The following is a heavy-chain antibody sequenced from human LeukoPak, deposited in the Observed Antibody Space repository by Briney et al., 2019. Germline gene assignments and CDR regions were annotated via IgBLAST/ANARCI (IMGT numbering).Heavy chain of an antibody. CDR2: IGSGSDYT. CDR1: GFTFSDFS. Sequence: GGSLRLSCAAYGFTFSDFSMNWVRQAPGKGLEWVSSIGSGSDYTYYADSVKGRFTVSRHNAKNSLFLQMNSLRAADTAVYYCTRDSLPCRTVSCYAGPDYYGMGVWGQGTTVTVSS. D-gene: IGHD2-2*01. J-gene: IGHJ6*02. V-gene: IGHV3-21*01. CDR3: TRDSLPCRTVSCYAGPDYYGMGV.